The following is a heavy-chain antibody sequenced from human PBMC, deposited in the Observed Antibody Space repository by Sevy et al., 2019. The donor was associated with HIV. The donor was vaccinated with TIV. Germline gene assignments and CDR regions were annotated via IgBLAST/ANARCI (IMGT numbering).Heavy chain of an antibody. V-gene: IGHV3-30*04. J-gene: IGHJ4*02. Sequence: GGSLRLSCAASGFTFSTYFMHWVRQAPGKGLEWVALIAHDGGTKYYADSVKGRFIISRDNSKNMLYLQMSSLRTEDTAVYYCARVGSGWDFWGQGTLVTVSS. CDR3: ARVGSGWDF. CDR2: IAHDGGTK. D-gene: IGHD6-19*01. CDR1: GFTFSTYF.